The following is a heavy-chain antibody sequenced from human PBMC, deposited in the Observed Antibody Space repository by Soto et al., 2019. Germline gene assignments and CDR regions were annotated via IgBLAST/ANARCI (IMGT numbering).Heavy chain of an antibody. V-gene: IGHV3-33*01. CDR2: IWYDGSNT. D-gene: IGHD3-10*01. CDR1: GFTFSSYG. CDR3: SRDRAYGSGIHNSPVDC. J-gene: IGHJ4*02. Sequence: QVQVVESGGGVVQPGRSLRLSCAASGFTFSSYGMHWVRQAPGKGLEWVATIWYDGSNTYYADSVKGRFTIYRDNSKNTLYLQMDSLRVEDTAVYYCSRDRAYGSGIHNSPVDCWGQGTLVTVSS.